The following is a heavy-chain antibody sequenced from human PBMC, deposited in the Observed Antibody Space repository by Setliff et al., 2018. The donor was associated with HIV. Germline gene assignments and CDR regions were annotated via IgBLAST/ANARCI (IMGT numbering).Heavy chain of an antibody. Sequence: GGSLRLSCAASGFTFSSYWMSWVRQAPGKGLEWVANIKQDGSEKYNVDSVKGRFTISRDNSKNTLYLQMSSLRADDTAVYYCARDFCGSSCSSGYGYFDHWGQGTLVTVSS. D-gene: IGHD2-15*01. CDR3: ARDFCGSSCSSGYGYFDH. V-gene: IGHV3-7*01. J-gene: IGHJ4*02. CDR1: GFTFSSYW. CDR2: IKQDGSEK.